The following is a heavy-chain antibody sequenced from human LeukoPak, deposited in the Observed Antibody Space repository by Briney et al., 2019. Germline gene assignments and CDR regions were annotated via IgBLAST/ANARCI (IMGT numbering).Heavy chain of an antibody. Sequence: GGSLRLSCTASGFRFSSFWMSWVREAPGKGLEWVSNIKDDGSVKNHVDSLKGRFSISRDNARNSLYLQVSSLRAEDTAVYYCAREVVATASAFDCWGQGTLVTVSS. CDR3: AREVVATASAFDC. V-gene: IGHV3-7*03. CDR1: GFRFSSFW. D-gene: IGHD2-21*01. J-gene: IGHJ4*02. CDR2: IKDDGSVK.